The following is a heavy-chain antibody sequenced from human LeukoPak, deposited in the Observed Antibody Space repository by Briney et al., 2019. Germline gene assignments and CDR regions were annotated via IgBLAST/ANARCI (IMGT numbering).Heavy chain of an antibody. J-gene: IGHJ4*02. CDR3: AVTMEDSSGYYYVFDY. V-gene: IGHV4-61*05. CDR1: GGSISSSSYY. Sequence: SETLSLTCTVSGGSISSSSYYWGWIRQPPGKGLEWIGRIYTSGSTNYNPSLKSRVTMSVDTSKNQFSLKLSSVTAADTAVYYCAVTMEDSSGYYYVFDYWGQGALVTVSS. D-gene: IGHD3-22*01. CDR2: IYTSGST.